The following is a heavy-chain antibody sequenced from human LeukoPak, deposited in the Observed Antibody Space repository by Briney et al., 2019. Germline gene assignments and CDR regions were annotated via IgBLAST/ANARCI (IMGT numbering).Heavy chain of an antibody. CDR3: ARDRGAAAGN. D-gene: IGHD6-13*01. CDR1: GFTVSSNY. Sequence: GGSLRLSCAASGFTVSSNYMSWVRQAPGKGLEWVSVIYSGGSTYYADSVKGRFTMSRDNSKNTVYLQMDSLRAEDTAMYYCARDRGAAAGNWGQGTLVTVSS. CDR2: IYSGGST. J-gene: IGHJ4*02. V-gene: IGHV3-53*01.